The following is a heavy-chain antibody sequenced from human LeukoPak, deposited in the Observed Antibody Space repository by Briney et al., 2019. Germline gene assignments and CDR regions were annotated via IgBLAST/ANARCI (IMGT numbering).Heavy chain of an antibody. J-gene: IGHJ4*02. D-gene: IGHD6-19*01. CDR2: ISGSGGST. CDR1: GFTFSSYA. V-gene: IGHV3-23*01. CDR3: AKDLESSGKFDY. Sequence: GGSLRLSCAASGFTFSSYAMRWVRQAPGKGLEWVSAISGSGGSTYYADSVKGRFTISRDNFKNTLYLQMNSLRAEDTAVYYCAKDLESSGKFDYWGQGALVTVSS.